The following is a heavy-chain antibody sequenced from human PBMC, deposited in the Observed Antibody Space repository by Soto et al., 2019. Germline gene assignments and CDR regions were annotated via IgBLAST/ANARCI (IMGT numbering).Heavy chain of an antibody. Sequence: QVQLVQSGAEVKKPGASVKVSCKASGYTFTSYAMHWVRQAPGQRLEWMGWINAGNGNTKYSQKFQGRVTITRDTSASTAYMELSSLRSQDTAVYYCARRWLAPIDAFDIWGQGTMVTVSS. V-gene: IGHV1-3*01. CDR3: ARRWLAPIDAFDI. CDR2: INAGNGNT. CDR1: GYTFTSYA. D-gene: IGHD6-19*01. J-gene: IGHJ3*02.